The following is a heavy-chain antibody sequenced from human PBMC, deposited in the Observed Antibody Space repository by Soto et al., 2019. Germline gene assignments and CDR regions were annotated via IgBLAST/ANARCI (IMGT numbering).Heavy chain of an antibody. CDR1: GYTFTGYA. D-gene: IGHD3-16*02. CDR3: ARSAISPFGGLIGPFDY. Sequence: QVQLVQSGAEEKKPGASVKVSCEASGYTFTGYAMHWVRQAPGQRLEWMGWINAGNGNTKYSQKFQGRVTITRDTSASTAYMELSSLRSEDTAVYYCARSAISPFGGLIGPFDYWGQGNLVTVSS. J-gene: IGHJ4*02. V-gene: IGHV1-3*05. CDR2: INAGNGNT.